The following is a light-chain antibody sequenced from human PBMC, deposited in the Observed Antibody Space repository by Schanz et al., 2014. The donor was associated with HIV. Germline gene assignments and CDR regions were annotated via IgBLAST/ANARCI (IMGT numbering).Light chain of an antibody. Sequence: QSVLTQPPSMSRAPGQRVAISCTGSSSNIGAGHDVHWYQQLPGTAPKLLIYVNSNRPSGVPDRFSGSKSGTSASLAITGLQAEDEADYYCQSYDSSLRGSVFGGGTKLTVL. J-gene: IGLJ2*01. CDR1: SSNIGAGHD. CDR3: QSYDSSLRGSV. CDR2: VNS. V-gene: IGLV1-40*01.